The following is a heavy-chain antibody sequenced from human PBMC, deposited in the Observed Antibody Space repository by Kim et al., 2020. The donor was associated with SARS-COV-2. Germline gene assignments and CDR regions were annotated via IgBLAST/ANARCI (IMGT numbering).Heavy chain of an antibody. V-gene: IGHV3-30-3*01. J-gene: IGHJ5*01. Sequence: GGSLRLSCAASGFTFSSYSMHWVRQAPGKGLEWVARISYDGTNKYDADSVKGRFTIARDNSKNTLYLQMNSLRAEDTAVYYCARSPGGYHDSWGQGTLVTVST. CDR1: GFTFSSYS. D-gene: IGHD6-25*01. CDR2: ISYDGTNK. CDR3: ARSPGGYHDS.